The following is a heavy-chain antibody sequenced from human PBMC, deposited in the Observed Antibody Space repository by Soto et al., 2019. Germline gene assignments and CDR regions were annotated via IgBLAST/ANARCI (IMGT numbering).Heavy chain of an antibody. Sequence: ASVKVSCKASGYTFTSYGISWVRQAPGQGLEWMGWISAYNGNTNYAQKLQGRVTMTTDTSTSTAYMELRSLRSDDTAVYYCARPQASGYMYGFPYWGQGTLVTVSS. CDR2: ISAYNGNT. CDR3: ARPQASGYMYGFPY. V-gene: IGHV1-18*01. J-gene: IGHJ4*02. D-gene: IGHD5-18*01. CDR1: GYTFTSYG.